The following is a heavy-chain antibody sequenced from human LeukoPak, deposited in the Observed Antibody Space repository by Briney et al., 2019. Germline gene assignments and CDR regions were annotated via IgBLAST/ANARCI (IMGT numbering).Heavy chain of an antibody. CDR2: INPNSGGT. J-gene: IGHJ6*03. D-gene: IGHD3-22*01. Sequence: ASVKVSCKASGYTFTGYYMHWVRQAPGQGLEWMGRINPNSGGTNYAQKFQGRVTMTRDTSISTAYMELSRLRSDDTAVYYCARDLEDSSGYYYYYYHMDVWGKGTTVTVSS. CDR1: GYTFTGYY. CDR3: ARDLEDSSGYYYYYYHMDV. V-gene: IGHV1-2*06.